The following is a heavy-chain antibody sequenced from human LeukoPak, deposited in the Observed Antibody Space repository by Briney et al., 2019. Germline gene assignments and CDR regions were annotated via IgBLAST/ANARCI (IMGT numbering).Heavy chain of an antibody. V-gene: IGHV3-30*18. Sequence: GGCLRLSCAASGFTFSNYGMHWVRQAPGKGLGWVAVISYDGNSKYYVDSVKGRFTISRDNSKNTLYLQMNSLRAEDTAVYYCAKGYCSSTSCYPEAPSDYWGQGTLVTVSS. CDR3: AKGYCSSTSCYPEAPSDY. D-gene: IGHD2-2*01. J-gene: IGHJ4*02. CDR2: ISYDGNSK. CDR1: GFTFSNYG.